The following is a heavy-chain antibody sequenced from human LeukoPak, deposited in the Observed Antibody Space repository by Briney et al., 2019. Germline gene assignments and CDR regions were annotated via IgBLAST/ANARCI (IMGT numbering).Heavy chain of an antibody. V-gene: IGHV3-30*02. J-gene: IGHJ4*02. CDR3: ARDLGSYRVWNPFDY. Sequence: PGGSLRLSCAASGFTFSSYGMHWVRQAPGKGLEWVAFIRYDGSNKYYADSVKGRFTISRDNSKNTLYLQMNSLRAEDTAVYYCARDLGSYRVWNPFDYWGQGTLVTVSS. CDR2: IRYDGSNK. D-gene: IGHD1-1*01. CDR1: GFTFSSYG.